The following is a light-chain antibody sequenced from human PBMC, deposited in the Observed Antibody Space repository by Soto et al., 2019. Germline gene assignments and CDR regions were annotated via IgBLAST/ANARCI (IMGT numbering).Light chain of an antibody. V-gene: IGKV3-20*01. CDR1: QSVSSSY. Sequence: EIVLTQSPGTLSLSPGERATLSCRASQSVSSSYLAWYQQKPGQAPRLLIYGASSRATGIPDRISGSGSGKDFTLTISRLEPEHFAVYYCQQVGSDPPIFTFGPGTKVDIK. CDR3: QQVGSDPPIFT. CDR2: GAS. J-gene: IGKJ3*01.